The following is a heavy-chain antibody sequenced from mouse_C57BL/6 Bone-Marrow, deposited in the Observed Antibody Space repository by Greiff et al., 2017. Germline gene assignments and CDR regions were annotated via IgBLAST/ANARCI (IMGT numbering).Heavy chain of an antibody. Sequence: EVQGVESGGGLVQPGGSLSLSCAASGFTFTDYYMSWVRQPPGKALEWLGFIRNKANGYTTEYSASVKGRFTISRDNSQSILYLQMNALRAEDSATYYCARFPYGPYWYFDVWGTGTTVTVSS. CDR3: ARFPYGPYWYFDV. J-gene: IGHJ1*03. CDR1: GFTFTDYY. CDR2: IRNKANGYTT. D-gene: IGHD1-1*01. V-gene: IGHV7-3*01.